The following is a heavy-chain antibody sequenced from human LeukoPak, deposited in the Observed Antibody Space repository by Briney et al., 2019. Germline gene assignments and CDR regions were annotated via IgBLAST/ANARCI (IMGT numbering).Heavy chain of an antibody. Sequence: GGSLRLSCAASGFTFSSYSMNWVRQAPGKGLEWVSYISSSSSTIYYADSVKGRFTISRDNAKNSLYLQMNSLRAEDTAVYYCAKERFPNWFDPWGQGTLVTVSS. CDR3: AKERFPNWFDP. V-gene: IGHV3-48*01. CDR1: GFTFSSYS. D-gene: IGHD3-3*01. J-gene: IGHJ5*02. CDR2: ISSSSSTI.